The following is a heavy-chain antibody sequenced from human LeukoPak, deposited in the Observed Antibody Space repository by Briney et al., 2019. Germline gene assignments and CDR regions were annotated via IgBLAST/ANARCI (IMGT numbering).Heavy chain of an antibody. CDR3: ARLHIVGVPAAMFAFDI. CDR1: GSIFTSYW. V-gene: IGHV5-51*01. J-gene: IGHJ3*02. D-gene: IGHD2-2*01. Sequence: PGAPLLISCAGSGSIFTSYWIGWGRQLPGKGLEGLGIIYPGDSDSRYSPSFQGQVTISADKTISTAYLQWSSLKASDTAMYYCARLHIVGVPAAMFAFDICGQGTMVTVSS. CDR2: IYPGDSDS.